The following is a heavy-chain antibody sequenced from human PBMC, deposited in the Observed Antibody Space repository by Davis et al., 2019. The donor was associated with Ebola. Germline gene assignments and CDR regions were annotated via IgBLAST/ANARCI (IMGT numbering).Heavy chain of an antibody. J-gene: IGHJ4*02. Sequence: ASVKVSCKASGYTFNLYGISWVRQAPGQGLEWMGWISAYNGNTNYAQRFQDRVTMTTHTSTNTAYMEVRGLRSDDTAVYYCARDGSVAAIELDYWGQGTLVTVSS. CDR1: GYTFNLYG. CDR3: ARDGSVAAIELDY. V-gene: IGHV1-18*01. D-gene: IGHD2-2*02. CDR2: ISAYNGNT.